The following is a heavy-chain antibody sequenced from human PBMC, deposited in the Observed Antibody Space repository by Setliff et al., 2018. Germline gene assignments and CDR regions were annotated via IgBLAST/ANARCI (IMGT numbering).Heavy chain of an antibody. CDR2: IRVYEGYT. CDR3: ARDRATVVAPPTSTLVDP. D-gene: IGHD2-2*01. CDR1: GYTFTSYG. Sequence: ASVQVSCKASGYTFTSYGISWVRQDPGQGLEWMGWIRVYEGYTDYAQKFQGRVTMTTDTSANTAYVELRSLRSDDTAVYYCARDRATVVAPPTSTLVDPWGQGTAVTVSS. V-gene: IGHV1-18*01. J-gene: IGHJ5*02.